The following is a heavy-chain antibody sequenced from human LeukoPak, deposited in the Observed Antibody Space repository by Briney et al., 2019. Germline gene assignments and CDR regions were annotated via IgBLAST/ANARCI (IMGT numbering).Heavy chain of an antibody. Sequence: ASVKVSSTASGYTFTGYYMHWVRPAPGQGLEWMGWINPNSGGLNYAQKFQGRVTMTRDTSISTAYMELSRLRSDDTAVYYCARSLAYSNYFFDYWGQGTLVTVSS. CDR1: GYTFTGYY. J-gene: IGHJ4*02. CDR3: ARSLAYSNYFFDY. D-gene: IGHD4-11*01. CDR2: INPNSGGL. V-gene: IGHV1-2*02.